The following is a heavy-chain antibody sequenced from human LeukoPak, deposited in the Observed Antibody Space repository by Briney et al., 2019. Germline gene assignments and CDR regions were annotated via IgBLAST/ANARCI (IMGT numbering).Heavy chain of an antibody. J-gene: IGHJ4*02. CDR3: ARDREDVLRFLEWLFD. CDR1: GYTFTGYY. D-gene: IGHD3-3*01. Sequence: ASVKVSCMASGYTFTGYYIHWVRQAPGQGLEWMGWINPNSGGTNYAQKFQGRVTMTRDTSISTAYMELSGLRSDDTAVYYCARDREDVLRFLEWLFDWGQGTLVTVSS. CDR2: INPNSGGT. V-gene: IGHV1-2*02.